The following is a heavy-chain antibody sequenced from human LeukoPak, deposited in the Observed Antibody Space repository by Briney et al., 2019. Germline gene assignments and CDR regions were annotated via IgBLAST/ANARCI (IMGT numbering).Heavy chain of an antibody. Sequence: PSGTLSLTCTVSGGSVSSSSYYWGWIRQPPGKGLEWIGSFYYSGSTYYNPSLKSRVTISVDTSKNQFSLKLSSVTAADTAVYYCARQPRYGPFDYWGQGTLVTVSS. J-gene: IGHJ4*02. CDR2: FYYSGST. V-gene: IGHV4-39*01. D-gene: IGHD5-18*01. CDR1: GGSVSSSSYY. CDR3: ARQPRYGPFDY.